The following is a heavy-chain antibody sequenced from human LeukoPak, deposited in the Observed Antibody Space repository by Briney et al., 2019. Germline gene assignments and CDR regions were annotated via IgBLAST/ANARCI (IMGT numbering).Heavy chain of an antibody. D-gene: IGHD4-17*01. J-gene: IGHJ2*01. V-gene: IGHV3-30-3*01. CDR3: ARDPRGDYGGWYFDL. CDR2: ISYDGSNK. CDR1: GFPFSTYA. Sequence: PGGSLRLSCAASGFPFSTYAMHWVRQAPGKGLEWVAVISYDGSNKYYADSVKGRFTISRDNSKNTLYLQMNSLRAEDTAVYYCARDPRGDYGGWYFDLWGRGTLVTVSS.